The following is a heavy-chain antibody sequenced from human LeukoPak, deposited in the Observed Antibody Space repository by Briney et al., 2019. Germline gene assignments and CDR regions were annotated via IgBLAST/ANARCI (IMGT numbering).Heavy chain of an antibody. Sequence: GGSLRLSCAASGFTFSSYDMHWVRQATGKGLEWVSAIGTAGDTYYPGSVKGRFTISRENAKNSLYLQMNSLRAGDTAVYYCARGGGSSWYIDYWGQGTLVTVSS. CDR2: IGTAGDT. CDR3: ARGGGSSWYIDY. CDR1: GFTFSSYD. V-gene: IGHV3-13*01. D-gene: IGHD6-13*01. J-gene: IGHJ4*02.